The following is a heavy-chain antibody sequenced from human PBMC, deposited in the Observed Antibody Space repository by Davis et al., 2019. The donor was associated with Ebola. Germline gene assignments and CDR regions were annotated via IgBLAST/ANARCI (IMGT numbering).Heavy chain of an antibody. CDR1: GGSISSGGYY. J-gene: IGHJ4*02. Sequence: PSETLSLTCAVSGGSISSGGYYWSWIRQHPGKGLEWIGYIYYSGSTYYNPSLKSRVTISVDTSKNQFSLKLSSVTAADTAVYYCARDLRGEGATPYYFDYWGQGTLVTVSS. V-gene: IGHV4-31*11. CDR2: IYYSGST. CDR3: ARDLRGEGATPYYFDY. D-gene: IGHD1-26*01.